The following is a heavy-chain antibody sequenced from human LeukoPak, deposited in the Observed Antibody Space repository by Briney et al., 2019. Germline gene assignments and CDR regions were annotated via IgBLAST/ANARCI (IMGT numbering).Heavy chain of an antibody. D-gene: IGHD2-2*01. J-gene: IGHJ5*02. V-gene: IGHV1-8*01. CDR1: GYTFTSYD. Sequence: ASVKVSCKASGYTFTSYDINWVRQATGQGLEWMGWMNPNSGNTGYAQKFQGRVTMTRNTSISTAYMELSSLRSEDTAVYYCARGPPIVVVPAAFLFDPWGQGTLVTVSS. CDR2: MNPNSGNT. CDR3: ARGPPIVVVPAAFLFDP.